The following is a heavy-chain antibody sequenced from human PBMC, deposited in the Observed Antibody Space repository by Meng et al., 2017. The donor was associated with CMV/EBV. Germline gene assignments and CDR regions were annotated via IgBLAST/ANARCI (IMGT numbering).Heavy chain of an antibody. D-gene: IGHD2-2*01. Sequence: YGMCWVRPAPGEGLGWVSGINWNGGSTGYADSVKGRFTISRDNAKNSLYLQMNSLRAEDTALYYCARGLASLGYCSSTSCYLYYFDYWGQGTLVTVSS. J-gene: IGHJ4*02. CDR3: ARGLASLGYCSSTSCYLYYFDY. V-gene: IGHV3-20*03. CDR2: INWNGGST. CDR1: YG.